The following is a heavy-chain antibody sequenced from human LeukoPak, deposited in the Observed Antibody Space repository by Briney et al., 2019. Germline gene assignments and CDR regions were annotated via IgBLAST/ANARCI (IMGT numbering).Heavy chain of an antibody. D-gene: IGHD2-15*01. V-gene: IGHV3-33*01. J-gene: IGHJ4*02. CDR3: ARDGIGAATVEYYFDY. CDR2: IWYNGSTK. Sequence: GGSLRLSCAASGFTFSSYGMHWVRQAPGKGLEWVAVIWYNGSTKYYADSVKGRFIISRDNSKNTLYLQMNSLRAEDTAVYYCARDGIGAATVEYYFDYWGQGTLVAVSS. CDR1: GFTFSSYG.